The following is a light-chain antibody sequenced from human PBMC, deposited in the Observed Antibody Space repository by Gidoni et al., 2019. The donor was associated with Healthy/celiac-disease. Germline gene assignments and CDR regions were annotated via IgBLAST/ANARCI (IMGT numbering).Light chain of an antibody. V-gene: IGKV1-5*03. CDR2: KAS. Sequence: DIQMTQSPSTLSASVGDRVTITCRASQSISRWFAWYQQKPGKAPKLLSYKASSLESGVPSRFSGSGAGLEFSLTSSSLLPDDFATYYCQQYNSYWDTFGQWTKLEIK. CDR1: QSISRW. J-gene: IGKJ2*01. CDR3: QQYNSYWDT.